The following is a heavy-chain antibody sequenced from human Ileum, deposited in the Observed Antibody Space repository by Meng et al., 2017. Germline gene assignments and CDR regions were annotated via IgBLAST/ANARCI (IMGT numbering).Heavy chain of an antibody. CDR1: GDSLFNNSAT. J-gene: IGHJ4*02. Sequence: QEHLLTSGPGVVKPSQTLSPNCVIAGDSLFNNSATCNWVRQSPSRGLEWMGRTYYRSKWYNDYALSVNSRITVNPDTSKSQISLQLNSVTPDDTAVYYCAREAHLAAFGHCGQGTLVTVSS. D-gene: IGHD6-25*01. V-gene: IGHV6-1*01. CDR2: TYYRSKWYN. CDR3: AREAHLAAFGH.